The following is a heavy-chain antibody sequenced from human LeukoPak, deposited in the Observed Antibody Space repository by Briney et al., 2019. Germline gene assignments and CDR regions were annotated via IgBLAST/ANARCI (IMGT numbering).Heavy chain of an antibody. CDR3: APEASYYGGGVDY. D-gene: IGHD1-26*01. V-gene: IGHV3-7*01. CDR1: GFTFSSYW. Sequence: GGSLRLSCAASGFTFSSYWMSWVRQAPGKGLEWEANIKQDGSEKYYVDSVKGRFTISRDNAKNSLYLQMNSLRAEDTAVYYCAPEASYYGGGVDYWGQGTLVTVSS. J-gene: IGHJ4*02. CDR2: IKQDGSEK.